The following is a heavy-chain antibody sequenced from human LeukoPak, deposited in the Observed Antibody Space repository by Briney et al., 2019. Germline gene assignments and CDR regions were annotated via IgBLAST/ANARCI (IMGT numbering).Heavy chain of an antibody. CDR3: ARDFTPSYYDSSGYRH. D-gene: IGHD3-22*01. CDR2: MNPNSGNT. CDR1: GYTFTSYD. J-gene: IGHJ4*02. Sequence: ASVKVSCKASGYTFTSYDINWVRQATGQGLEWMGWMNPNSGNTGYAQKFQGRVTMTRNTSISTAYMELSSLRSEDTAVYYCARDFTPSYYDSSGYRHWGQGTLVTVSS. V-gene: IGHV1-8*01.